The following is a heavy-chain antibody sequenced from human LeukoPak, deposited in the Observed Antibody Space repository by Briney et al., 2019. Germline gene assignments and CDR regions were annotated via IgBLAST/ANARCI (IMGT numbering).Heavy chain of an antibody. Sequence: SETLSLTCTVSDGSITNYYWSWIRQPPGKGLEWIGYIYYSGSTNYNPSLKSRVTISVKTSKNQFSLKLRSVTAADTAVYYCARVTGYTIEDYFDYWGQGTLVTVSS. CDR2: IYYSGST. J-gene: IGHJ4*02. CDR3: ARVTGYTIEDYFDY. D-gene: IGHD3-9*01. CDR1: DGSITNYY. V-gene: IGHV4-59*01.